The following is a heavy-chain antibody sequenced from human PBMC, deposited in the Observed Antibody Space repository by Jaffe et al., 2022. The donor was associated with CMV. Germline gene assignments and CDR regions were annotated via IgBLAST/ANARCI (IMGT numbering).Heavy chain of an antibody. J-gene: IGHJ6*02. CDR2: ISSSSSTI. CDR1: GFTFSSYS. D-gene: IGHD3-3*01. Sequence: EVQLVESGGGLVQPGGSLRLSCAASGFTFSSYSMNWVRQAPGKGLEWVSYISSSSSTIYYADSVKGRFTISRDNAKNSLYLQMNSLRDEDTAVYYCARGPELFGARGYYYGMDVWGQGTTVTVSS. V-gene: IGHV3-48*02. CDR3: ARGPELFGARGYYYGMDV.